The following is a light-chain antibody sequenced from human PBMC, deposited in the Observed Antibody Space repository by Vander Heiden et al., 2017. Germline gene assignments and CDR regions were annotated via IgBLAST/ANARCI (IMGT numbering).Light chain of an antibody. J-gene: IGKJ3*01. CDR1: QSLLHSNGYNY. CDR3: MQALQTPLT. V-gene: IGKV2-28*01. Sequence: DIVMTQSPLSLPVTPGEQASISCRSSQSLLHSNGYNYLDWYLQKPGQSPQLLIYLGSNRASGVPDRFSGSGSGTDFTLKISRVEAEDVGVYDCMQALQTPLTFGPGTKVDIK. CDR2: LGS.